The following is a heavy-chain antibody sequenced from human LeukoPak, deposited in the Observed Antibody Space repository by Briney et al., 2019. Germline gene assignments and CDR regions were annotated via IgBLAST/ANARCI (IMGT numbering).Heavy chain of an antibody. V-gene: IGHV3-53*01. CDR1: GFTISSNY. J-gene: IGHJ3*02. CDR3: ARDNYILRAFDI. Sequence: PGGSLRLSCAASGFTISSNYMTWVRQAPGKGLERVSVIYTGGSTYYTDSVRGRFTIARDNSKNTLYLQMNSLRAEDTAVYYCARDNYILRAFDIWGQGTMVTVSS. CDR2: IYTGGST. D-gene: IGHD2-21*01.